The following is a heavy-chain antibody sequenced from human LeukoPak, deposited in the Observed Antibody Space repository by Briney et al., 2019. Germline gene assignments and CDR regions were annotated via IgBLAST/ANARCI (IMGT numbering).Heavy chain of an antibody. Sequence: ASVKVSCKASGYTFTSYYMHWVRQAPGQGLEWMGIINPSGGSTSYAQKFQGRVAMTRDMSTSTVYMELSSLRSEDTAVYYCARDFGGYSYGFPLDYWGQGTLVTVSS. CDR2: INPSGGST. J-gene: IGHJ4*02. D-gene: IGHD5-18*01. V-gene: IGHV1-46*01. CDR3: ARDFGGYSYGFPLDY. CDR1: GYTFTSYY.